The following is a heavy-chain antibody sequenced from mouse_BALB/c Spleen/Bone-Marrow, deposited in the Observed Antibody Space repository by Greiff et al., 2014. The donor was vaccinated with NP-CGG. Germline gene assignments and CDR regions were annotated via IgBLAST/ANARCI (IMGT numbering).Heavy chain of an antibody. CDR2: IDPANVNT. Sequence: VQLQQSGAELVKPGASVKLSCTASGFNIKDTYMPWVKQRPERGLEWVGRIDPANVNTKYDPKFQGKATITADTSSNTAYLQLSSLTSEDTAVYYCASYYYGSSSFAYWGQGTLVTVSA. D-gene: IGHD1-1*01. CDR3: ASYYYGSSSFAY. V-gene: IGHV14-3*02. CDR1: GFNIKDTY. J-gene: IGHJ3*01.